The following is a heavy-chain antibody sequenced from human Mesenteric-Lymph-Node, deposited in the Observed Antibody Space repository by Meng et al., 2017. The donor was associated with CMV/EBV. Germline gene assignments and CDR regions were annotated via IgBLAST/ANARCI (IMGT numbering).Heavy chain of an antibody. V-gene: IGHV4-38-2*02. J-gene: IGHJ5*02. CDR1: GHSISSGYY. Sequence: SETLSLTCTVSGHSISSGYYWGWIRQPPGKGLEWIGEINDSGGTNYNPSLKSRVTISVDTPKKQFSLKLSSVTAADTAVYYCARWWGFDPWGQGTLVTVSS. CDR2: INDSGGT. CDR3: ARWWGFDP. D-gene: IGHD2-8*02.